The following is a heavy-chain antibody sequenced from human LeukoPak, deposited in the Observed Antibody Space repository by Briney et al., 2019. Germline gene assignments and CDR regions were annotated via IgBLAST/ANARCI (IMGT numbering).Heavy chain of an antibody. CDR3: GRASVWFGELPFDY. D-gene: IGHD3-10*01. V-gene: IGHV4-59*01. J-gene: IGHJ4*02. CDR1: GGSISSYY. Sequence: SETLSLTCTVSGGSISSYYWSWIRQPPGKGLEWIGYIYYSGSTNYHPSLKSRVTISVDTSKNQFSLKVSSVTAADTAVYYWGRASVWFGELPFDYWGQGTLVTVSS. CDR2: IYYSGST.